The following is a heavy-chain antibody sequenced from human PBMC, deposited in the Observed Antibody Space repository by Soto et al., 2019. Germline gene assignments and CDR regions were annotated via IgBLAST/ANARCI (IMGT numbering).Heavy chain of an antibody. CDR3: ARESHDILAGPPWVWYFDL. J-gene: IGHJ2*01. D-gene: IGHD3-9*01. CDR2: INDRGSI. Sequence: QVQLQQWGAGPLRPLETLSLTCGVSGGSFSGYYWAWIRQSPGKGLEWIGEINDRGSINYNPSLRSRGSISVDTSKNHYSVNLRSVTAADTAVYYCARESHDILAGPPWVWYFDLWGRGTLVTVSS. V-gene: IGHV4-34*01. CDR1: GGSFSGYY.